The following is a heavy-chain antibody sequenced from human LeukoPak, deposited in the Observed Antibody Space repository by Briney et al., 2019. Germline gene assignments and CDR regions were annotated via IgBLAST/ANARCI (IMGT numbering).Heavy chain of an antibody. CDR1: GGSISSYY. D-gene: IGHD1-26*01. CDR3: ARCGSYCLDY. J-gene: IGHJ4*02. CDR2: TYYSGST. Sequence: SETLSLTCTVSGGSISSYYWSWIRQPPGKGLEWIGYTYYSGSTNYNPSLKSRVTISVDTSKNQFSLKLSSVTAADTAVYYCARCGSYCLDYWGQGTLVTVSS. V-gene: IGHV4-59*12.